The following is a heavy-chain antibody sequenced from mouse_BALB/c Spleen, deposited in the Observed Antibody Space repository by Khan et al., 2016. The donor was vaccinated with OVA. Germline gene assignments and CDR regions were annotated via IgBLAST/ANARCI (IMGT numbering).Heavy chain of an antibody. V-gene: IGHV14-3*02. CDR3: ATLYWNPFAF. Sequence: VRLQQSGAELVKPGASVKLSCSASGFNIKDTYIHWMKQSPEQGLEWIGRIDPPNDDPKYGPKFQAKATLTADTSSNTAYLQLNSLTSEDTAVYCCATLYWNPFAFWGQGTLVSVSA. CDR1: GFNIKDTY. J-gene: IGHJ3*01. D-gene: IGHD2-3*01. CDR2: IDPPNDDP.